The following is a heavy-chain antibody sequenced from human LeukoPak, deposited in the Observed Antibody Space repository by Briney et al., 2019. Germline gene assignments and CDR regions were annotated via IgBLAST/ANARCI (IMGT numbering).Heavy chain of an antibody. Sequence: GGSLRLSCAASGFTFSNYAMHWVRQAPGKGLEWVAVISYDGSNKYYADSVKGRFTISRDNSKNTLYLQMNSLRAEDTAVYYCARAPLAARAYYFDYWGQGTLVTVSS. CDR2: ISYDGSNK. J-gene: IGHJ4*02. CDR3: ARAPLAARAYYFDY. D-gene: IGHD6-6*01. V-gene: IGHV3-30*04. CDR1: GFTFSNYA.